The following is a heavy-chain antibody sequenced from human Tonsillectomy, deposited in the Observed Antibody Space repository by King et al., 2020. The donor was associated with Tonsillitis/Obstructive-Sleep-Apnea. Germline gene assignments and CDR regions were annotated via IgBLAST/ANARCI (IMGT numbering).Heavy chain of an antibody. CDR1: GFTFSSYG. D-gene: IGHD2-2*01. CDR3: ARGDCSSTSCYHADY. Sequence: QLVQSGGGVVQPGRSLRLSCAASGFTFSSYGMHWVRQAPGKGLEWVAVIWYDGSNKYYTHSVKGRFTISRDNSRNTLYLQMNSLRAEDTAVYYCARGDCSSTSCYHADYWGQGTLVTVSS. J-gene: IGHJ4*02. CDR2: IWYDGSNK. V-gene: IGHV3-33*01.